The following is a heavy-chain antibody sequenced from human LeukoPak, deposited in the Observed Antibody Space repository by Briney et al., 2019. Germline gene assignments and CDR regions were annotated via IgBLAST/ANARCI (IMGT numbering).Heavy chain of an antibody. CDR3: ARLSSSWLAVDS. D-gene: IGHD6-13*01. CDR1: GYSFSSYW. Sequence: GESLKISCKCSGYSFSSYWIGWVRQLPGKGLEWMGIIYPGDSDASYSPSFEGQVTISVDKSISTAYLQWSSLKASDTAMYYCARLSSSWLAVDSWGQGTLVTVSS. CDR2: IYPGDSDA. J-gene: IGHJ4*02. V-gene: IGHV5-51*01.